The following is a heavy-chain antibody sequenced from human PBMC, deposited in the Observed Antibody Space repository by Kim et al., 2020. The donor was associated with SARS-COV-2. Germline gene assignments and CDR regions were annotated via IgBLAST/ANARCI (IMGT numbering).Heavy chain of an antibody. Sequence: GGSLRLSCAASGFTFSSYGMHWVRQAPGKGLEWVAVISYDGSNKYYADSVKGRFTISRDNSKNTLYLQMNSLRAEDTAVYYCARDNYDILTGYYDYYYYGMDVWGQGTTVTVSS. CDR3: ARDNYDILTGYYDYYYYGMDV. CDR1: GFTFSSYG. D-gene: IGHD3-9*01. CDR2: ISYDGSNK. J-gene: IGHJ6*02. V-gene: IGHV3-33*05.